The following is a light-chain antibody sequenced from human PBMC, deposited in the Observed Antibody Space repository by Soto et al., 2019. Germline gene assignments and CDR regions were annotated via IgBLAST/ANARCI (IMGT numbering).Light chain of an antibody. V-gene: IGKV4-1*01. CDR2: WAS. J-gene: IGKJ4*01. Sequence: DIVMTQSPDSLAVSLGERATINCKSSQTVLYSSNNQNYLAWYQQKPGQPPKLLIYWASTRQSGVPDRFSGSGSGTDFTRKISSLQDEAVAVYYCQQYYSTPLTFGGGNKVEL. CDR1: QTVLYSSNNQNY. CDR3: QQYYSTPLT.